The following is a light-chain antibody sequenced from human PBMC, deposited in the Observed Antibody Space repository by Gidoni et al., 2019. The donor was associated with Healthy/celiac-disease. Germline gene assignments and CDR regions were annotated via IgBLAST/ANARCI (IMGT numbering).Light chain of an antibody. CDR3: MQALQTPWT. J-gene: IGKJ1*01. CDR1: QSLLHSNGYNY. CDR2: LGS. V-gene: IGKV2-28*01. Sequence: DSVMTQSPLSLLVTPGEPASISCRSSQSLLHSNGYNYLDWYLQKPGQSQQLLIYLGSNRASGVPDRFSGSGSGTDFTLKISRVEAGDVGVYYCMQALQTPWTFGQGTKVEIK.